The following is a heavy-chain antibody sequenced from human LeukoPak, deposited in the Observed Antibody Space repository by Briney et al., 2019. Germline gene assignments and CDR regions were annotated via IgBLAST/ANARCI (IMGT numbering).Heavy chain of an antibody. CDR1: GYSFTNYG. Sequence: GASVKVSCKASGYSFTNYGISWVRQAPGQGLEWMGWISAYNGNTNYAQKFQGRVTTSTDTSTSTAYMELRSLRSDDTAVYYCARADWGNWFDPWGQGTLVSVSS. CDR2: ISAYNGNT. D-gene: IGHD3-9*01. CDR3: ARADWGNWFDP. J-gene: IGHJ5*02. V-gene: IGHV1-18*01.